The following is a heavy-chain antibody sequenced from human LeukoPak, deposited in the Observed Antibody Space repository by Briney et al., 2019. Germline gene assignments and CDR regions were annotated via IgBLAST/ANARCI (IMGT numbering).Heavy chain of an antibody. D-gene: IGHD6-19*01. CDR1: GFTFSSYA. CDR3: AKDRDSSGWDRYNWFDP. V-gene: IGHV3-23*01. CDR2: ISGSGGST. Sequence: GGSLRLSCAASGFTFSSYAMSWVRQAPGKGLEWVSAISGSGGSTYYADSVKGRFTISRDNSKNTLYLQMNSLRAEDTAVYYCAKDRDSSGWDRYNWFDPWGQGTLVTVSS. J-gene: IGHJ5*02.